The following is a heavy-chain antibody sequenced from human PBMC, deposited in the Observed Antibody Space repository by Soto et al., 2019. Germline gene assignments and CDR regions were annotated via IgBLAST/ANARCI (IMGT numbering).Heavy chain of an antibody. D-gene: IGHD5-18*01. Sequence: SETLSLTCTVSGGSISSGGYYWSWIRQHPGKGLEWIGYIYYSGSTYYNPSLKNRVTISVDTSKNQFSLKLSSVTAADTAVYYCARDRGTSMVNYYYGMDVWGQGTTVTVSS. J-gene: IGHJ6*02. CDR1: GGSISSGGYY. CDR3: ARDRGTSMVNYYYGMDV. CDR2: IYYSGST. V-gene: IGHV4-31*03.